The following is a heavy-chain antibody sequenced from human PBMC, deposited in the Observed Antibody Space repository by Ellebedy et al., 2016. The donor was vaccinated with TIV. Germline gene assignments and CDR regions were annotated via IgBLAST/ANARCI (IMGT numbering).Heavy chain of an antibody. CDR3: ARRTYDFWSGLDY. J-gene: IGHJ4*02. CDR2: IYYSGNT. CDR1: GGSLSSSPYY. D-gene: IGHD3-3*01. Sequence: SETLSLTCTVSGGSLSSSPYYWGWIRQPPGKGLEWIGTIYYSGNTYYNPSLKSRVTISVDTSKNQFSLKLSSVSAADTAVYYCARRTYDFWSGLDYWGQGTLVTVSS. V-gene: IGHV4-39*01.